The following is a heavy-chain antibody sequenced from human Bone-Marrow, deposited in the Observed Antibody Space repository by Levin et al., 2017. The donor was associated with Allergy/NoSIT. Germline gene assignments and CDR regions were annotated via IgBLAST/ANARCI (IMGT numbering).Heavy chain of an antibody. CDR3: AKDHDILTGYYRVPLRY. J-gene: IGHJ4*02. CDR1: GFTFSSYA. Sequence: GESLKISCAASGFTFSSYAMSWVRQAPGKGLEWVSAISGSGGSTYYADSVKGRFTISRDNSKNTLYLQMNSLRAEDTAVYYCAKDHDILTGYYRVPLRYWGQGTLVTVSS. V-gene: IGHV3-23*01. D-gene: IGHD3-9*01. CDR2: ISGSGGST.